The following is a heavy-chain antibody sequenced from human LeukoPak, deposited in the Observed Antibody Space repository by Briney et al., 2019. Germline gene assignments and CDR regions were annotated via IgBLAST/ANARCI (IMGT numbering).Heavy chain of an antibody. CDR2: IIPISGTA. CDR1: GGTFSSYA. D-gene: IGHD2-2*03. J-gene: IGHJ3*02. CDR3: ARGPGYEDAFDI. Sequence: SVKVSCKASGGTFSSYAISWVRQAPGQGLEWMGGIIPISGTANYAQKFQGRVTITTDESTSTAYMELSSLRSEDTAVYYCARGPGYEDAFDIWGQGTMVTVSS. V-gene: IGHV1-69*05.